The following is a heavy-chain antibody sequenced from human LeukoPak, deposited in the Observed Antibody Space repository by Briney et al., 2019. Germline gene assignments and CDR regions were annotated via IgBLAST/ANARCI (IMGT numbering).Heavy chain of an antibody. J-gene: IGHJ6*03. V-gene: IGHV3-48*01. D-gene: IGHD1-1*01. CDR1: GFPFMTYA. CDR3: ARVVPVHEYYNSYMDV. Sequence: GGSLRLSCEASGFPFMTYAMNWVRQSPGKGLEWVAFLTRGSSNIQYAESVKGRFTISRDNGKDSLFLQMNSLRAEDTAVYYCARVVPVHEYYNSYMDVWGKGTTVTVS. CDR2: LTRGSSNI.